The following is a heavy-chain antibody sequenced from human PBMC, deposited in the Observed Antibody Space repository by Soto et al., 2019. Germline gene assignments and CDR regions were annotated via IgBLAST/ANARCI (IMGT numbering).Heavy chain of an antibody. Sequence: SETLSLACNVSGDSITTSGYYWDWIRQPPGKGLEWIGSIYSSGRTYYNPSLNSRVTISLDTANNQIYLKLNSVTGDDTAVHYFAGNATDHTACCYLAMDVWGHGTTVTVS. CDR1: GDSITTSGYY. J-gene: IGHJ6*02. CDR3: AGNATDHTACCYLAMDV. D-gene: IGHD2-15*01. CDR2: IYSSGRT. V-gene: IGHV4-39*01.